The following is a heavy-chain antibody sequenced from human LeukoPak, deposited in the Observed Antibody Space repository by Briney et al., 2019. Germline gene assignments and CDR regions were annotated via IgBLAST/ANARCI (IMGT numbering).Heavy chain of an antibody. Sequence: SETLSLTCTVSGGSFSNYYCNWIRQPPGKGLEFIGSTSDGGTTFYNPSLKSRVTIKIDTSKSQFSLTLTSVTAADTAVYYCARDHRSLFDFWGQGRLVTVSS. CDR3: ARDHRSLFDF. CDR1: GGSFSNYY. J-gene: IGHJ4*02. V-gene: IGHV4-59*12. D-gene: IGHD1-26*01. CDR2: TSDGGTT.